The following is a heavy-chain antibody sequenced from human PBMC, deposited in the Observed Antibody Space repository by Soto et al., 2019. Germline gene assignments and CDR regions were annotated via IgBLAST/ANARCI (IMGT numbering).Heavy chain of an antibody. D-gene: IGHD7-27*01. CDR1: GYSFTSYW. J-gene: IGHJ3*02. Sequence: GESLKISCKGSGYSFTSYWIGWVRQMPGKGLEWMGIIYPGDSDTRYSPSFQGQVTISADKSISTAYLQWSSLKASDTAMYYCARHGEDELGYHDAFDIWGQGTMVTVSS. CDR2: IYPGDSDT. V-gene: IGHV5-51*01. CDR3: ARHGEDELGYHDAFDI.